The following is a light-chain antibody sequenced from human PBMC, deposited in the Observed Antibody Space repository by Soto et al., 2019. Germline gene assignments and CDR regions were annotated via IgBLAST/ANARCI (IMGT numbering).Light chain of an antibody. J-gene: IGKJ5*01. Sequence: EFVLTQSPATLSLSPGERATLSCRASQSVSSYLAWYQQKPGQAPRLLIYDASNRATGIPARFSGSGSGTDFTLTISSLEPEDFAVYFCQQRFYSITFGQGTRLEIK. CDR2: DAS. CDR1: QSVSSY. V-gene: IGKV3-11*01. CDR3: QQRFYSIT.